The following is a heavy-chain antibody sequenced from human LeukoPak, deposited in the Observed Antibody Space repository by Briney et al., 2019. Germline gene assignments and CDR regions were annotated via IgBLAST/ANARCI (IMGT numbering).Heavy chain of an antibody. Sequence: SETLSLTCAVYGGSFSGYYWSWIRQPPGKGLEWIGEINHSGSTNYNPSLKSRVTISVDTSKNQFSLKLSSVTAADTAVYYCARGVGSSSWYLKAYFDYWDQGTLVTVSS. D-gene: IGHD6-13*01. J-gene: IGHJ4*02. CDR3: ARGVGSSSWYLKAYFDY. CDR1: GGSFSGYY. V-gene: IGHV4-34*01. CDR2: INHSGST.